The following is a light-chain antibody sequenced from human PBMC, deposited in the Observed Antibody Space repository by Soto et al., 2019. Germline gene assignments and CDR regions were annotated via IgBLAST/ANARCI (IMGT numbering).Light chain of an antibody. V-gene: IGKV3-11*01. CDR1: QSVSRS. CDR2: DAS. J-gene: IGKJ2*01. CDR3: QQRSNWPGT. Sequence: EIVLTQSPATLSLSPGERATLSCRASQSVSRSLAWYQQKPGQAPRLLIYDASNRATDIPARFSGSGSGTDFTLTISSLEPEDFAVYYCQQRSNWPGTFGQGTKLEIK.